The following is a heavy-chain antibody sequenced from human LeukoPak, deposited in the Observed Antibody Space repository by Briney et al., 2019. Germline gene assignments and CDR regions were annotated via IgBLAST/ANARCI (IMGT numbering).Heavy chain of an antibody. Sequence: GGSLSLPCAASGFPNSNYWMKGVRQAPGRGLECLAYIRRGWSEEFYVDSVKGRFPMSRDNTKNSLYLQKKRLRVDDTAVYFFATTLIAADNYWGQGTLVSASS. CDR1: GFPNSNYW. V-gene: IGHV3-7*01. D-gene: IGHD6-25*01. CDR2: IRRGWSEE. CDR3: ATTLIAADNY. J-gene: IGHJ4*02.